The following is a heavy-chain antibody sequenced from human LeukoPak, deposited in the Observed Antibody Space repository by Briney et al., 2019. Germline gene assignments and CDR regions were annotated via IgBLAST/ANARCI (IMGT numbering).Heavy chain of an antibody. J-gene: IGHJ4*02. CDR1: GGTFSSYA. Sequence: SVKVSCKASGGTFSSYAISWVRQAPGQGLEWMGRIIPIFGTANYAQKFQGRVTITTDESTSTAYMELSSLRSKDTAVYYCARDSGSYMEGIDYWGQGTLVTVSS. V-gene: IGHV1-69*05. CDR2: IIPIFGTA. CDR3: ARDSGSYMEGIDY. D-gene: IGHD1-26*01.